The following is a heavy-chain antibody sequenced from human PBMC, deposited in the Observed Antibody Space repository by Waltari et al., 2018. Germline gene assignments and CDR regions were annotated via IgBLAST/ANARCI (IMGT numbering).Heavy chain of an antibody. J-gene: IGHJ3*01. Sequence: EVQLVASGGGLVQPGGSLRVSCTASGFIFSSYLMHWVRQVLGKGLVWVSRINSDGSGTSYADSAKGRFTISRDNAKNTLFLQMNSLRGEDTAVYYCASGNSHAFDLWGQGTMVTVSS. V-gene: IGHV3-74*01. D-gene: IGHD1-7*01. CDR3: ASGNSHAFDL. CDR2: INSDGSGT. CDR1: GFIFSSYL.